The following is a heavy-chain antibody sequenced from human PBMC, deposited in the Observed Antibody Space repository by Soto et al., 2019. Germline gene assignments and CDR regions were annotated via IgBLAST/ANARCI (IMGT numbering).Heavy chain of an antibody. D-gene: IGHD5-18*01. J-gene: IGHJ6*02. V-gene: IGHV3-33*01. CDR3: ARDLDTGRGGGMDV. CDR1: GFTFSSYG. Sequence: GGSLRLSCAASGFTFSSYGMHWVRQAPGKGLEWVAVIWYDGSNKYYADSVKGRFTISRDNSKNTLYLQMNSLRAEDTAVYYCARDLDTGRGGGMDVWGQGTTVTVSS. CDR2: IWYDGSNK.